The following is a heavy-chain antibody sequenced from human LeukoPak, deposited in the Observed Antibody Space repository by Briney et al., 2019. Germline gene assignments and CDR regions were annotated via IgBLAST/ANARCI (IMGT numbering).Heavy chain of an antibody. CDR1: GFMFSNYG. Sequence: PGGSLRLSCAASGFMFSNYGIHWLRQAPGKGPEWVAYIRYDGSNDYYADSVKGRFTISRDNSKSTLYLQMNSLRVDDTAVYYCAKDHAQLSWDSSGLYLDYWGQGTLVTVSS. J-gene: IGHJ4*02. CDR2: IRYDGSND. V-gene: IGHV3-30*02. D-gene: IGHD6-19*01. CDR3: AKDHAQLSWDSSGLYLDY.